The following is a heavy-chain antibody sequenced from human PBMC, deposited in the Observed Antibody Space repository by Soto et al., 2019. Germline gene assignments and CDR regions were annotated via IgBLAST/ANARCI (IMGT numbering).Heavy chain of an antibody. V-gene: IGHV1-46*01. CDR1: GYTFTSYY. J-gene: IGHJ6*02. D-gene: IGHD3-10*01. CDR2: INPSGGST. Sequence: ASVKVSCKASGYTFTSYYMHWVRQAPGQGLEWMGIINPSGGSTSYAQKFQGRVTMTRDTSTSTVYMELSSLRSEDTAVYYCARDDYCGSGSYYQPRYYYYGMDVWGQGTTVTVSS. CDR3: ARDDYCGSGSYYQPRYYYYGMDV.